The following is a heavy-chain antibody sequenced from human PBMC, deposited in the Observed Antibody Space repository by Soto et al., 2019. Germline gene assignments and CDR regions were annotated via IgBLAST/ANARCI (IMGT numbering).Heavy chain of an antibody. J-gene: IGHJ4*02. V-gene: IGHV3-30-3*01. CDR2: ISYDGSNK. Sequence: GGSLRLSCAASGLTFSSYAMHWVRQAPGKGLEWVAVISYDGSNKYYADSVKGRFTISRDNSKNTLYLQMNSLRAEDTAVYYCARVIRVGLSGADYFDYWGQGTLVTVSS. CDR1: GLTFSSYA. D-gene: IGHD3-16*02. CDR3: ARVIRVGLSGADYFDY.